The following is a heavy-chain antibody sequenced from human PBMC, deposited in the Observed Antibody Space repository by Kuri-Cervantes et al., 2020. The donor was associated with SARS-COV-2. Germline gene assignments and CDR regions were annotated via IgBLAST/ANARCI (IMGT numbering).Heavy chain of an antibody. CDR2: ITPGGGTI. Sequence: ASVKVSCKTSGHSFTNYFIHWVRQAPGQGLEWMGIITPGGGTIAFTQQFQGRVTMTSDTSTSTVHMEVRSLRPEDTAMYYCARAPPGAADRPLDYWGQGTQVTVSS. CDR1: GHSFTNYF. V-gene: IGHV1-46*01. CDR3: ARAPPGAADRPLDY. D-gene: IGHD6-13*01. J-gene: IGHJ4*02.